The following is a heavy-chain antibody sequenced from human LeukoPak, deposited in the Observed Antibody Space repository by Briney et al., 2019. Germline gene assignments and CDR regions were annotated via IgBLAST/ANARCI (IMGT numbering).Heavy chain of an antibody. Sequence: SETLSLTCAVSGGSISSYYWSWIRQPPVKGLEWIGYIYYSGSTNYNPSLKSRVTISVDTSKNQFSLKLSSVTAADTAVYYCARSSLEMAAEFDYWGQGTLVTVSS. CDR1: GGSISSYY. V-gene: IGHV4-59*01. J-gene: IGHJ4*02. CDR3: ARSSLEMAAEFDY. D-gene: IGHD5-24*01. CDR2: IYYSGST.